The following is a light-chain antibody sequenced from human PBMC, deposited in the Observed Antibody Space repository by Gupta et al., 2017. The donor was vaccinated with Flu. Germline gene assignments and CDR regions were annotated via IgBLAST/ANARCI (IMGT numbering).Light chain of an antibody. CDR3: QQRSDWPPYT. CDR1: QSVSTY. CDR2: DAS. Sequence: EIVLTQSPATLSLSPGERATLSCRASQSVSTYVAWYQQRPGQAPRLLVYDASNRATGIPARFSGSGCGTDFTLTIDGREPEDFAVYYCQQRSDWPPYTVGQGTRLEIK. J-gene: IGKJ2*01. V-gene: IGKV3-11*01.